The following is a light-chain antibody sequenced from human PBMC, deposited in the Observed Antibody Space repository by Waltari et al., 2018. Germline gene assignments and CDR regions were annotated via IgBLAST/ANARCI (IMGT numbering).Light chain of an antibody. CDR1: ISNLGTNY. CDR3: ASWDDSLSVGV. V-gene: IGLV1-47*01. J-gene: IGLJ3*02. Sequence: QSVLTQPPSASGTPGQRVTISCSGSISNLGTNYVYWYQQFPGTAPKLLIQRNNQRPSGVPVRLSGAKSGTSASLAISGLRSEDEADYYCASWDDSLSVGVFGGGTKLTVI. CDR2: RNN.